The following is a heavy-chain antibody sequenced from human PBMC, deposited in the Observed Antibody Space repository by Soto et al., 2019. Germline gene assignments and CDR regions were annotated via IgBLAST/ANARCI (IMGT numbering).Heavy chain of an antibody. J-gene: IGHJ6*02. Sequence: XGSLRLSCAASGFTFHSYDMHWVRQATGKGLEWVSGIGTAGETYYLGSVKGRFTISRENAENSLYLQMNTLRAGDTAVYYCARVIFGDYYGMDVSGQGTTVTVSS. CDR2: IGTAGET. D-gene: IGHD3-3*01. CDR1: GFTFHSYD. V-gene: IGHV3-13*01. CDR3: ARVIFGDYYGMDV.